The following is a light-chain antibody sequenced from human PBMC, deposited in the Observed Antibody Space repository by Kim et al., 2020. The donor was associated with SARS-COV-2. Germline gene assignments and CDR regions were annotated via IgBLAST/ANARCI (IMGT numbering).Light chain of an antibody. CDR2: DVS. J-gene: IGLJ2*01. V-gene: IGLV2-14*03. CDR1: SGDVGGYNY. CDR3: RSYPSSSTLVG. Sequence: QSALTQPATVSGSPGQSITNSCTGTSGDVGGYNYVSWYQQHPGKAPKLMIYDVSNRPSGVSNRFSGSKSGITAYLTNSGLQAEAGADYNCRSYPSSSTLVGFGRGTQLTVL.